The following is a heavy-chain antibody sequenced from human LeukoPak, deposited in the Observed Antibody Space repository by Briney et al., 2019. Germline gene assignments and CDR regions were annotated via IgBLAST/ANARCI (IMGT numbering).Heavy chain of an antibody. Sequence: GASVKVSCKTSGYTFTSYGISWVRQAPGQGLEWMGWISTYNGNTNYTQNLQGRVTMTTDTSTSTAYMELRSLRSDDTAVYYCAREGYCSGGSCYDYWGQGTLVTVSS. J-gene: IGHJ4*02. CDR2: ISTYNGNT. V-gene: IGHV1-18*01. CDR1: GYTFTSYG. D-gene: IGHD2-15*01. CDR3: AREGYCSGGSCYDY.